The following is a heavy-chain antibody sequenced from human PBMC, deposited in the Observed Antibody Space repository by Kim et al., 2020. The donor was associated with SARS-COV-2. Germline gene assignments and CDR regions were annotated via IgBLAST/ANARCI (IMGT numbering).Heavy chain of an antibody. Sequence: GGSLRLSCAASGFTVSSNYMTWVRQAPGRGLEWVSIIYSGGSTDHADSVRGRFTISRDNSRNTVYLQMNTLSDEDTAVYYCARAGAYDSSGYYYYAMDVWGHGTTVTVSS. D-gene: IGHD3-22*01. CDR3: ARAGAYDSSGYYYYAMDV. CDR1: GFTVSSNY. V-gene: IGHV3-53*01. CDR2: IYSGGST. J-gene: IGHJ6*02.